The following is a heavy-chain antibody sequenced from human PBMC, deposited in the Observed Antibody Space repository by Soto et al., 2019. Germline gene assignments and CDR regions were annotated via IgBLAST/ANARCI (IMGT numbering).Heavy chain of an antibody. J-gene: IGHJ4*01. Sequence: SVNGYRKTAGYRFTRYVMHWVRQDHGERLEWMGWINAGNGNTKYSQKVQGRVTITRDTSASTAYVELSSLRSDDPASSSCGHRKIRYGFDFRGQGTLVSVSS. CDR2: INAGNGNT. CDR1: GYRFTRYV. D-gene: IGHD5-18*01. V-gene: IGHV1-3*01. CDR3: GHRKIRYGFDF.